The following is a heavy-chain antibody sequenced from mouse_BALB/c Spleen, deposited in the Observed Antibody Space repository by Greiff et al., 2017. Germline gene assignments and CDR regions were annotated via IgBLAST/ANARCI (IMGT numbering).Heavy chain of an antibody. Sequence: QVQLQQSGAELMKPGASVKISCKATGYTFSSYWIEWVKQRPGHGLEWIGEILPGSGSTNYNEKFKGKATFTADTSSNTAYMQLSSLTSEDSAVYYCARRMITTAWFAYWGQGTLVTVSA. CDR2: ILPGSGST. D-gene: IGHD2-4*01. J-gene: IGHJ3*01. CDR1: GYTFSSYW. CDR3: ARRMITTAWFAY. V-gene: IGHV1-9*01.